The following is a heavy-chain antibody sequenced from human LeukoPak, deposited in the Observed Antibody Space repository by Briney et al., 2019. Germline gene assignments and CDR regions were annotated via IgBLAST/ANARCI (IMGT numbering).Heavy chain of an antibody. V-gene: IGHV3-23*01. CDR2: ISGSGGST. CDR1: GFTFSSYA. Sequence: GGSLRLSCAASGFTFSSYAMSWVRQAPGEGLEWGSAISGSGGSTYYADSVKGRFTISRDNSKNTLYLQMNSLRAEDTAVYYCAFIKQQLVRGYFDYWGQGTLVTVSS. J-gene: IGHJ4*02. CDR3: AFIKQQLVRGYFDY. D-gene: IGHD6-13*01.